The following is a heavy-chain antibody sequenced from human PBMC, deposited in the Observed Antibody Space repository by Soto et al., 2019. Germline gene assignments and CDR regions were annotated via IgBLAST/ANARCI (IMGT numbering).Heavy chain of an antibody. CDR1: GASISSYS. CDR2: IFYSGST. Sequence: SETLSLTCTVSGASISSYSWSWIRQPPGKGLEWIGYIFYSGSTNYNPSLKSRVTISVDTSKNHFSLKLSSVTAADTAVYYCARDHVYRSGAPDYWGQGTLVTVSS. D-gene: IGHD6-25*01. CDR3: ARDHVYRSGAPDY. V-gene: IGHV4-59*01. J-gene: IGHJ4*02.